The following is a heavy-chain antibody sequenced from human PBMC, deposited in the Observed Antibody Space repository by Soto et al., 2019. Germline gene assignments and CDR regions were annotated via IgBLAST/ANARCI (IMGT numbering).Heavy chain of an antibody. V-gene: IGHV4-61*01. J-gene: IGHJ5*02. Sequence: SETLSLTCTVSGGSVSSGSYYWSWIRQPPGKGLEWIGYIYYSGSTNYNPSLKGRVTISVDTSKNQFSLKLSSVTAADTAVYYCARSIDPWGQGTLVTVSS. CDR2: IYYSGST. CDR1: GGSVSSGSYY. CDR3: ARSIDP.